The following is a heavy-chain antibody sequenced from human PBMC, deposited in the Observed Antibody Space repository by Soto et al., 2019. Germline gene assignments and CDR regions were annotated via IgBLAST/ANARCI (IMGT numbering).Heavy chain of an antibody. V-gene: IGHV3-15*07. J-gene: IGHJ4*02. CDR3: TTAGGSGTYPDY. D-gene: IGHD3-10*01. CDR2: IKSKTDGGTT. Sequence: VQLVESGGGLVEPGGSLRLSCAASGFTFSNAWMNWVRQAPGKGLEWVGRIKSKTDGGTTDYAGPVQGRFTISRDDSKNTLHLQMNSLKTEDTAVYYCTTAGGSGTYPDYWGQGTLVTVSS. CDR1: GFTFSNAW.